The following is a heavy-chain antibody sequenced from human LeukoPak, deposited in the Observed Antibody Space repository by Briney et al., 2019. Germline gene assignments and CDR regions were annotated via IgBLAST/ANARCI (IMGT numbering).Heavy chain of an antibody. J-gene: IGHJ4*02. Sequence: SETLSLTCAVYGGSFSGYYWSWIRQPPGKGLEWIGEINHSGSTNYNPSLKSRVTLSVDTSKNQFSLKLRSVTAADTAVYYCARTDYGGNSGYWGQGTLVTVSS. D-gene: IGHD4-23*01. V-gene: IGHV4-34*01. CDR1: GGSFSGYY. CDR2: INHSGST. CDR3: ARTDYGGNSGY.